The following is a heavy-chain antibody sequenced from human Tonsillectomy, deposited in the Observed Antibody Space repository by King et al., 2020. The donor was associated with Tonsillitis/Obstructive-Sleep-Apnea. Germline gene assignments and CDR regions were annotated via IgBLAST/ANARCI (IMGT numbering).Heavy chain of an antibody. CDR2: INHSGST. Sequence: VQLQQWGAGLLKPSETLSLTCAVYGGSFSGYYWSWIRQPPGKGLEWIGEINHSGSTNYNPSLKSRVTISVDTSKNQFSLKLSSVTAADTAVYYCARWSPYSNIRVAWGAAFDIWGQGTMVTVSS. J-gene: IGHJ3*02. CDR1: GGSFSGYY. V-gene: IGHV4-34*01. D-gene: IGHD6-13*01. CDR3: ARWSPYSNIRVAWGAAFDI.